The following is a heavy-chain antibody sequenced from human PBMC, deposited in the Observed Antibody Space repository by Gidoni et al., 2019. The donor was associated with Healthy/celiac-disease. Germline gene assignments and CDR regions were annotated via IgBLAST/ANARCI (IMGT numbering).Heavy chain of an antibody. CDR1: GFTFSSYA. D-gene: IGHD3-3*01. V-gene: IGHV3-30-3*01. CDR2: ISYDGSNK. CDR3: ARDRTIFGVGTSAWFDP. Sequence: QVQLVESGGGVVQPGRSLRLSCAASGFTFSSYAMHWVRQAPGKGLEWVAVISYDGSNKYYADSVKGRFTISRDNSKNTLYLQMNSLRAEDTAVYYCARDRTIFGVGTSAWFDPWGQGTLVTVSS. J-gene: IGHJ5*02.